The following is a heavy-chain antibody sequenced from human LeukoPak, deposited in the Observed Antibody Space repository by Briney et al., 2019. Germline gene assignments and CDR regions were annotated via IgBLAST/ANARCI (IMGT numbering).Heavy chain of an antibody. Sequence: SVKVSCKASGGTFSSYAISWVRQAPGQGLEWMGGIIPIFGTANYAQEFQGRVTITADESTSTAYMELSSLRSEDTAVYYCARWYYDILTGYRGQFDPWGQGTLVTVSS. J-gene: IGHJ5*02. V-gene: IGHV1-69*13. CDR3: ARWYYDILTGYRGQFDP. D-gene: IGHD3-9*01. CDR2: IIPIFGTA. CDR1: GGTFSSYA.